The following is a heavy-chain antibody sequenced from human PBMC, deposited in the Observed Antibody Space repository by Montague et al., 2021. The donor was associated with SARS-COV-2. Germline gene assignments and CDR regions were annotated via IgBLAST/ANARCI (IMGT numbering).Heavy chain of an antibody. CDR2: IYWDDGK. Sequence: PALVKPTQTLTLTCPLSGLSLSTTGVGIGWIRQPPGKAPEWPALIYWDDGKRFGPSLRSRLTIAQDSSKNQVVLTMSNMVPVDTGTYYCVHRQEPRGNYYFEYWGQGILITVSS. CDR1: GLSLSTTGVG. D-gene: IGHD1-1*01. J-gene: IGHJ4*02. CDR3: VHRQEPRGNYYFEY. V-gene: IGHV2-5*05.